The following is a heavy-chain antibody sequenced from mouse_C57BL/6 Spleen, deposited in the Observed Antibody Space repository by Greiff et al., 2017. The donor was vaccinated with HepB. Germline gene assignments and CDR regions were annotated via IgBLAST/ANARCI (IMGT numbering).Heavy chain of an antibody. CDR2: ISDGGSYT. J-gene: IGHJ1*03. Sequence: EVQRVESGGGLVKPGGSLKLSCAASGFTFSSYAMSWVRQTPEKRLEWVATISDGGSYTYYPDNVKGRFTISRDNANNNLYLQMSHLKSEDTAMYYCARDGELGRYFDFWGKGTTVTVSS. CDR3: ARDGELGRYFDF. D-gene: IGHD4-1*01. CDR1: GFTFSSYA. V-gene: IGHV5-4*01.